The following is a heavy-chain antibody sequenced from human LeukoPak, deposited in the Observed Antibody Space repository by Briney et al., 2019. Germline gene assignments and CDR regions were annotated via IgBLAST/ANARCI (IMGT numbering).Heavy chain of an antibody. CDR1: GFTFSSYW. Sequence: GGSLRLSCAASGFTFSSYWMSWVRQAPGKGLEWVANIKQGGSEKYYVDSVEGRFTISRDNAKNSLYLQMNSLRAEDTAVYYCVRGGYSSAYGGYWGQGTLVTVSS. J-gene: IGHJ4*02. V-gene: IGHV3-7*01. CDR3: VRGGYSSAYGGY. CDR2: IKQGGSEK. D-gene: IGHD6-19*01.